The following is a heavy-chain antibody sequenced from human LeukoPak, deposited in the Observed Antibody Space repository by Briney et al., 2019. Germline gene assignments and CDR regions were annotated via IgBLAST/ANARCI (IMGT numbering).Heavy chain of an antibody. D-gene: IGHD6-25*01. J-gene: IGHJ4*02. CDR2: INPADSDT. V-gene: IGHV5-51*01. CDR3: ARGGAAASFDY. CDR1: GYSFTSYW. Sequence: GESLQISCQGSGYSFTSYWIGWVRQMPGKGPEWMGIINPADSDTRYRPSFQGQVTISVDKSITTAYLQWSSLKASDSAMYYCARGGAAASFDYWGEGTLVSVSS.